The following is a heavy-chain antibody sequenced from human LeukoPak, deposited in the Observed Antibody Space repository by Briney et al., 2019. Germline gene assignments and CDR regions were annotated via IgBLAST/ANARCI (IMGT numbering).Heavy chain of an antibody. V-gene: IGHV3-48*04. CDR2: SSRGTGTT. D-gene: IGHD6-19*01. CDR1: GFTFSIYS. CDR3: ARVRVTGWDFDY. J-gene: IGHJ4*02. Sequence: QRGGSLRLSCVASGFTFSIYSINWVRQAPGKGLEGLSYSSRGTGTTWYADSVKGRFTVSRDNAKNSLFLQMNSLRAEDTAVYYCARVRVTGWDFDYWGQGTLVTVSS.